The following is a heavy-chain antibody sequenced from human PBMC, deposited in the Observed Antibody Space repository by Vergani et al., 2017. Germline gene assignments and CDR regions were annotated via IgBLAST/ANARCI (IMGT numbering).Heavy chain of an antibody. CDR3: ARDYPYYDFWSGYYSTGFDY. CDR2: ISSSSSYI. D-gene: IGHD3-3*01. J-gene: IGHJ4*02. V-gene: IGHV3-21*01. Sequence: EVQLVESGGGLVKPGGSLRLSCAASGFTFSSYSMNWVRQAPGKGLEWVSSISSSSSYIYYADSVKGRFTISRDNSKNTLYLQMNSLRAEDTAVYYCARDYPYYDFWSGYYSTGFDYWGQGTLVTVSS. CDR1: GFTFSSYS.